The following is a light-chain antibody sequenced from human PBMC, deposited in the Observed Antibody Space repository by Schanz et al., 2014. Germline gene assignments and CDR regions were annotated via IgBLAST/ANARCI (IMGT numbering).Light chain of an antibody. CDR3: ETWDSNTRV. V-gene: IGLV4-60*03. CDR2: LEGSGSY. J-gene: IGLJ3*02. Sequence: LVLTQSSSASASLGSSVKLTCTLSSGHSSYIIAWHQQQPGKAPRYLMKLEGSGSYNKGSGVRDRFSGSSSGADRYLTISNLQSEDEADYYCETWDSNTRVFGGGTKLTVL. CDR1: SGHSSYI.